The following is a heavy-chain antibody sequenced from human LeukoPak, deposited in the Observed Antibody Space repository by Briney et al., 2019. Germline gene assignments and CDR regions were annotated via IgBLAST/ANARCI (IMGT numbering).Heavy chain of an antibody. CDR2: IQSGGST. D-gene: IGHD2-21*02. V-gene: IGHV3-66*01. CDR1: GFTVSSNF. Sequence: PGGSLRLSCAASGFTVSSNFLTWVRQAPGKGLEWVSVIQSGGSTYYADSVKGRFTISRDSSKNMLFLQMNSLTAEDTAVYYCARGTATSSQPFDYWGQGTLVIVSS. CDR3: ARGTATSSQPFDY. J-gene: IGHJ4*02.